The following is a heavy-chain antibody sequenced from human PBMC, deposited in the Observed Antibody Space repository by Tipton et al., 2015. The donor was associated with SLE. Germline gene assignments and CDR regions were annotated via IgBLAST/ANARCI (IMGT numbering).Heavy chain of an antibody. J-gene: IGHJ3*02. CDR1: CGSISSYY. CDR3: ARVVRYFDWPYAFDI. CDR2: IYYSGST. D-gene: IGHD3-9*01. Sequence: TLSLTCTVSCGSISSYYWSWIRQLPGKGLEWIGYIYYSGSTNYNPSLKSRVTISVDTSKNQFSLKLSSVTTADTAVYYCARVVRYFDWPYAFDIWGQGTMVTVFS. V-gene: IGHV4-59*01.